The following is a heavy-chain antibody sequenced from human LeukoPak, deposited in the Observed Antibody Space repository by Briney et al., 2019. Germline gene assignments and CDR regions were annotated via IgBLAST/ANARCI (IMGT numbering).Heavy chain of an antibody. D-gene: IGHD1-26*01. J-gene: IGHJ1*01. V-gene: IGHV1-24*01. Sequence: GASVKVSCKASGGTFSSYAISWVRQAPGKGLEWMGGFDPEDGETIYAQKFQGRVTMTEDTSTDTAYMELSSLRSEDTAVYYCATDLSGEYFQHWGQGTLVTVSS. CDR3: ATDLSGEYFQH. CDR1: GGTFSSYA. CDR2: FDPEDGET.